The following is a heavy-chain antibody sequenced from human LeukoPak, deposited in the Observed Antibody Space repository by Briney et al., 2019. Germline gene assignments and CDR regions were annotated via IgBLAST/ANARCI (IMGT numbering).Heavy chain of an antibody. J-gene: IGHJ4*02. CDR1: RSTFTDYG. Sequence: ASVKVSCKASRSTFTDYGVSWVRQAPGQELEWVGWISGSNVNTNYEQKVQGIVTMTTDTSTSTAYRELRSLRSDDTAVYYCARAGATLTRLFDFWGQGTLVTV. CDR3: ARAGATLTRLFDF. V-gene: IGHV1-18*01. D-gene: IGHD4-11*01. CDR2: ISGSNVNT.